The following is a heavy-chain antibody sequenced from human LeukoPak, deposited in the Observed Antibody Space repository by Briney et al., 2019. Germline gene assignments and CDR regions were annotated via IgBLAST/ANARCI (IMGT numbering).Heavy chain of an antibody. V-gene: IGHV4-34*01. D-gene: IGHD3-22*01. CDR1: GGSFSGYY. Sequence: SETLSPTCAVYGGSFSGYYWSWIRQPPGKGLEWIGEINHSGSTNYNPSLKSRVTISVDTSKNQLSLKLSSVTAADTAVYYCARGDYYDSSGYYVDYWGQGTLVTVSS. CDR3: ARGDYYDSSGYYVDY. CDR2: INHSGST. J-gene: IGHJ4*02.